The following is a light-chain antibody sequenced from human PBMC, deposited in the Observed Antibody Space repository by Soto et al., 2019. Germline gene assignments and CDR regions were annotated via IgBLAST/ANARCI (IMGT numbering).Light chain of an antibody. CDR1: QGISSY. CDR3: QQYGGSPWT. J-gene: IGKJ1*01. V-gene: IGKV1-8*01. CDR2: AAS. Sequence: AIRMTQSPSSFSASTGDRVTITCRASQGISSYLAWYQQKPGKAPKLLIYAASTLQSGVPSRFSGSGSGTDFTLTISCLQSEDFAVYYCQQYGGSPWTFGLGTKVEIK.